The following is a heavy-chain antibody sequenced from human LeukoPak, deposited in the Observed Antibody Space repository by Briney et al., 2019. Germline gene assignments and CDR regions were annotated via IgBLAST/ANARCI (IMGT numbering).Heavy chain of an antibody. V-gene: IGHV3-48*03. Sequence: PGESLRLSCVASGFTFSNYEMNCVRQAPGKGLEWVSYISSGAGTTHYADSVKGRFTISRDNAKNSLYLQMNSLRAEDTAVYYCAKGICSGGSCYSDYWGQGTLVTVSS. CDR2: ISSGAGTT. D-gene: IGHD2-15*01. CDR1: GFTFSNYE. J-gene: IGHJ4*02. CDR3: AKGICSGGSCYSDY.